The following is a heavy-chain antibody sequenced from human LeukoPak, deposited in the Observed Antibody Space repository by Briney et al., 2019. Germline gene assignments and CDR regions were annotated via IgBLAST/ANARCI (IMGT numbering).Heavy chain of an antibody. Sequence: GGSLRLSCAASGFTFSSYSMNWVRQAPGKGLEWVSSISSSSSYIYYADSVKGRFTISRDNAKNSLYLQMNSLRAEDTAVYYCARDWVDIVVTINDWSYGMDVWGQGTTVTVSS. D-gene: IGHD5-12*01. V-gene: IGHV3-21*01. CDR3: ARDWVDIVVTINDWSYGMDV. CDR1: GFTFSSYS. CDR2: ISSSSSYI. J-gene: IGHJ6*02.